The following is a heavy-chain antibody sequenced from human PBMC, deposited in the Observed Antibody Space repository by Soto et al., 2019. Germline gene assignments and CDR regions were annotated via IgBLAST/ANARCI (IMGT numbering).Heavy chain of an antibody. J-gene: IGHJ4*02. Sequence: GGSLRLSCEASGFTFSDYSLNWVRQAPGKGLEWVSFISASRVIYYLDSVKGRFTISRDNARNSLYLQMSSLRDEDTAVYYCATDHYGSNSDALEYWGQGTLVTVSS. V-gene: IGHV3-48*02. CDR2: ISASRVI. CDR1: GFTFSDYS. CDR3: ATDHYGSNSDALEY. D-gene: IGHD4-17*01.